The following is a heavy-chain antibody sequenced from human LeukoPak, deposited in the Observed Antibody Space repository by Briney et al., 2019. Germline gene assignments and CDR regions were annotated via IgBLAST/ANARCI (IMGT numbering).Heavy chain of an antibody. CDR2: INWNGGST. V-gene: IGHV3-20*04. J-gene: IGHJ4*02. Sequence: GGSLRLSCAASGFTFSSYAMSWVRQAPGRGLEWVSGINWNGGSTAYADSVKGRFTVSRDNAKNSLYLQMNSLRAEDTAFYYCARVRDIGYDSSTSDWGQGTLVTVSS. CDR1: GFTFSSYA. CDR3: ARVRDIGYDSSTSD. D-gene: IGHD3-22*01.